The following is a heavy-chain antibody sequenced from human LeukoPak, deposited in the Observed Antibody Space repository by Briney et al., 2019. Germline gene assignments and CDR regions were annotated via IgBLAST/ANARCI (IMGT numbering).Heavy chain of an antibody. CDR2: IYYSGST. D-gene: IGHD6-13*01. CDR3: ARGNSWSDAFDI. Sequence: ETLSLTCPVSGGSISSYYWSWIRQPPGKGLEWIGYIYYSGSTNYNPSLKSRVTISVDTSKNQFSLKLSSVTAADTAVYYCARGNSWSDAFDIWGQGTMVTVSS. CDR1: GGSISSYY. J-gene: IGHJ3*02. V-gene: IGHV4-59*01.